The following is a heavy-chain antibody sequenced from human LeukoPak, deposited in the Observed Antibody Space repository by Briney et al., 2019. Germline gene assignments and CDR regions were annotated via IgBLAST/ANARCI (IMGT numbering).Heavy chain of an antibody. CDR3: AKDWRGYCSSTSRYDAFDI. J-gene: IGHJ3*02. V-gene: IGHV3-30*02. Sequence: PGGSLRLSCAASGFTFSSYGMHWVRQAPGKGLEWVAFIRYDGTNQYYGDSAKGRFTISRDNSKNTLFLQMNSLRTEDTAVYYCAKDWRGYCSSTSRYDAFDIWGQGTMVTVSS. CDR1: GFTFSSYG. D-gene: IGHD2-2*01. CDR2: IRYDGTNQ.